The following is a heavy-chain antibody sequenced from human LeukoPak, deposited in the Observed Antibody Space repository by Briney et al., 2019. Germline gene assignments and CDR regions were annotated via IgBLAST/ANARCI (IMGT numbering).Heavy chain of an antibody. J-gene: IGHJ5*02. Sequence: AGGSLRLSCAASGFTFDDYAMHWVRQAPGKGLEWVSGISWNSGSIGYADSVKGRFTISRDNAKNSLYLQMNSLRAEDTAVYYCAKDVDPVLPHDWFDPWGQGTLVTVSS. V-gene: IGHV3-9*01. CDR1: GFTFDDYA. CDR3: AKDVDPVLPHDWFDP. CDR2: ISWNSGSI. D-gene: IGHD2/OR15-2a*01.